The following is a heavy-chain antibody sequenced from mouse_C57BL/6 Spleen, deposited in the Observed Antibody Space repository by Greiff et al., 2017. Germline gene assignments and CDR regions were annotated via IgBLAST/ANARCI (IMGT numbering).Heavy chain of an antibody. D-gene: IGHD1-2*01. CDR2: IDPSDSAT. J-gene: IGHJ4*01. V-gene: IGHV1-52*01. CDR3: AVCYGWGLMDY. CDR1: GYTFTSYW. Sequence: QVQLQQPGAELVGPGSSVKLSCKASGYTFTSYWMHWVKQRPIQGLEWIGHIDPSDSATHYNQQFKEKATLTVDKSSSTAYMQLSSLTSEDSAVYYCAVCYGWGLMDYWGQGTSVTVSS.